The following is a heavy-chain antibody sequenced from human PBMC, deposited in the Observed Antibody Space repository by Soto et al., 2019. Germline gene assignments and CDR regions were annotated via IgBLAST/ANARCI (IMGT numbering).Heavy chain of an antibody. V-gene: IGHV1-3*01. CDR3: ARGAIESDY. J-gene: IGHJ4*02. CDR2: INAGKGDI. CDR1: GYTFINYA. D-gene: IGHD2-21*01. Sequence: QVQLVQSGAEVKKPGASVKVSCKASGYTFINYAVHWVRQAPGQRLEWMGWINAGKGDIKFSQKFQGRVTFIRDASANTVYMELSSLRSDDTAVYYCARGAIESDYWGQGTPVTVS.